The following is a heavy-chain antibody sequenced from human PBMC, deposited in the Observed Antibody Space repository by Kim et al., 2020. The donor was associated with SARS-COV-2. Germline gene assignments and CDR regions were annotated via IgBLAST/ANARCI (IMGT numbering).Heavy chain of an antibody. V-gene: IGHV3-30*18. J-gene: IGHJ6*02. CDR2: ISDDGNNK. CDR3: ANSITIFGVPRDYYGMDV. Sequence: GGSLRLSCGASGFTFSIYGIHWVRQAPGKGLEWVAIISDDGNNKFYADSVKGRFTISRDNSKNTVYLQMNSLRAEDTAVYYCANSITIFGVPRDYYGMDVWGQGTTVTVSS. CDR1: GFTFSIYG. D-gene: IGHD3-3*01.